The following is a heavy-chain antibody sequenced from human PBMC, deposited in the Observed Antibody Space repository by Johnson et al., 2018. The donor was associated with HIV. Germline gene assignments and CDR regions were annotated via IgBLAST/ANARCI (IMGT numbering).Heavy chain of an antibody. CDR2: IYSGGSR. CDR3: ATGHSSGWYRDAFDI. J-gene: IGHJ3*02. CDR1: GFTVSSNY. Sequence: VQLVESGGGLIQPGGSLRLSCAASGFTVSSNYMSWVRQAPGKGLEWVSVIYSGGSRYYADSVKGRFTISRDNSKNTLYLQMNSLRAEDTAVYYCATGHSSGWYRDAFDIWGQGTMVTVSS. V-gene: IGHV3-53*01. D-gene: IGHD6-19*01.